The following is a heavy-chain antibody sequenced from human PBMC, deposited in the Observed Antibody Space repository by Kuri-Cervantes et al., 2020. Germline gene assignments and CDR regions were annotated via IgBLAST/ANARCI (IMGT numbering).Heavy chain of an antibody. D-gene: IGHD2-15*01. Sequence: SVKVSCKASGGTFSSYAISWVRQAPGQGLEWMGGIIPIFGTANYAQKFQGRVTMTEDTSTDTAYTELSSLRSEDTAVYYCAREGTYCSGGSCYATDAFDIWGQGTMVTVSS. CDR2: IIPIFGTA. CDR3: AREGTYCSGGSCYATDAFDI. V-gene: IGHV1-69*06. J-gene: IGHJ3*02. CDR1: GGTFSSYA.